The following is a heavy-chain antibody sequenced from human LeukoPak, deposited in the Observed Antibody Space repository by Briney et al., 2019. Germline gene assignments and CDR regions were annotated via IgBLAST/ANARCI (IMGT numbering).Heavy chain of an antibody. CDR1: GFSINIGYS. J-gene: IGHJ3*01. CDR2: ICLTGTT. Sequence: SETLSLTCAVSGFSINIGYSWGWIRQSPEKGLEWIGNICLTGTTYYNPSLRSRVTISRDTSKNQFSLRLSSVTAADTAVYYCARFDHVWETHGMDAFDLWGQGTMVTVSS. D-gene: IGHD3-16*01. V-gene: IGHV4-38-2*01. CDR3: ARFDHVWETHGMDAFDL.